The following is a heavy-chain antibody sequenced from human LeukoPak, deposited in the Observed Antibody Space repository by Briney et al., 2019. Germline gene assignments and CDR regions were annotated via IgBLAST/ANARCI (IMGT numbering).Heavy chain of an antibody. CDR1: GFTFSNFG. CDR3: AKSIGAVGDF. J-gene: IGHJ4*02. Sequence: GGSLRLSCAASGFTFSNFGMHWVRQAPGKGLEWVAVISDDGSNIHYADSVKGRFTTSRDNSESTLFLQMNSLRAEDTAVYFCAKSIGAVGDFWGQGTLVTVS. V-gene: IGHV3-30*18. CDR2: ISDDGSNI. D-gene: IGHD6-13*01.